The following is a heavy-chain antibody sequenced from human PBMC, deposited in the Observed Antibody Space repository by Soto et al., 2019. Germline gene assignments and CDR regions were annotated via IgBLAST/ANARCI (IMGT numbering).Heavy chain of an antibody. CDR2: ISGSGGST. CDR1: GFTFSSYA. D-gene: IGHD2-2*01. V-gene: IGHV3-23*01. J-gene: IGHJ6*02. Sequence: PGGSLRLSCAASGFTFSSYAMSWVRQAPGKGLEWVSAISGSGGSTYYADSVKGRFYISRDNSKNTVSLHMNSLRAEDTALYYCASLGYCISTSCYEHYYYYGMDVWGQGTTVTVSS. CDR3: ASLGYCISTSCYEHYYYYGMDV.